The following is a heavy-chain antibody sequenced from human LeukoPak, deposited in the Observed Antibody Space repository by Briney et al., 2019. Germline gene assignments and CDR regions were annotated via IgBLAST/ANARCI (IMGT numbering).Heavy chain of an antibody. D-gene: IGHD2-2*01. Sequence: GGSLGLSCAASGFTFSSYPIHWVRQAPGKGLEWVSAISYDGSNKYYADSVKGRFTISRDNSKNTLYLQMNSLRAEDTAVYYCARYCGSTSCPTGAFDIWGQGTMVTVSS. CDR3: ARYCGSTSCPTGAFDI. V-gene: IGHV3-30-3*01. CDR1: GFTFSSYP. CDR2: ISYDGSNK. J-gene: IGHJ3*02.